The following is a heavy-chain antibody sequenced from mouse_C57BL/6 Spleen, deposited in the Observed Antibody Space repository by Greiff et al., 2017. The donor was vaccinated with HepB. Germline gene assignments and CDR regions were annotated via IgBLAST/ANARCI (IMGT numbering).Heavy chain of an antibody. J-gene: IGHJ1*03. CDR3: TITTVVA. CDR1: GFNIKDDY. V-gene: IGHV14-4*01. Sequence: VQLKQSGAELVRPGASVKLSCTASGFNIKDDYMHWVKQRPEQGLEWIGWIDPENGDTEYASKFQGKATITADTSSNTAYLQLSSLTSEDTAVYYCTITTVVAWGTGTTVTVSS. CDR2: IDPENGDT. D-gene: IGHD1-1*01.